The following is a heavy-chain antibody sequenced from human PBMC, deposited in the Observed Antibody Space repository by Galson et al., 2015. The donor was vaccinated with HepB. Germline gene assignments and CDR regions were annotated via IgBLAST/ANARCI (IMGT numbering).Heavy chain of an antibody. D-gene: IGHD2-21*02. CDR2: IKQDGSEK. CDR3: ARDEKFYCGGDCYSYYFDY. CDR1: GFTFSSYR. J-gene: IGHJ4*02. Sequence: SLRLSCAASGFTFSSYRMSWVRQAPGRGLEWVANIKQDGSEKYYVDSVKGRFTISRDNAKNSLYLQMNSLRAEDTAVYYCARDEKFYCGGDCYSYYFDYWGQGTLVTVSS. V-gene: IGHV3-7*01.